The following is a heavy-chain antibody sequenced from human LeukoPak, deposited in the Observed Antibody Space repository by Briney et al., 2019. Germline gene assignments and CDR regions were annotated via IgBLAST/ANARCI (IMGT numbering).Heavy chain of an antibody. J-gene: IGHJ3*02. D-gene: IGHD6-13*01. CDR1: GFTFSSYE. CDR2: ISSSGSTI. V-gene: IGHV3-48*03. Sequence: GGSLRLSCAASGFTFSSYEMNWVRQAPGKGLEWVSYISSSGSTIYYADSVKGRFTISRDNAKNSLYLQMNSLRAEDTAVYYCARGGYSSSRKGHAFDIWGQGTMVTVSS. CDR3: ARGGYSSSRKGHAFDI.